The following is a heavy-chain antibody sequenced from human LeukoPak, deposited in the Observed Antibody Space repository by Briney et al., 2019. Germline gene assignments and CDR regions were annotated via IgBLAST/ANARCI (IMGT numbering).Heavy chain of an antibody. D-gene: IGHD3-16*02. CDR3: ARDSMMITFGGVIVNTHYFDY. J-gene: IGHJ4*02. CDR1: GGTFSSYA. V-gene: IGHV1-69*06. Sequence: GSSVKVSCKASGGTFSSYAISWVRQAPGQGLEWMGGIIPIFGTANYAQKFQGRVTITADKSTSTAYMELSSLRSEDTAVYYRARDSMMITFGGVIVNTHYFDYWGQGTLVTVSS. CDR2: IIPIFGTA.